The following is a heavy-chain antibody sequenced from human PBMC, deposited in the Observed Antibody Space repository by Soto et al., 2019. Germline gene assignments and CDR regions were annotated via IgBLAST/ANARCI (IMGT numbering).Heavy chain of an antibody. Sequence: PSETLSLTCAVYGGSFSGYYWSWIRPPPGKGLEWIGEINHSGSTNYNPSPKSRVTISVDTSKNQFSLKLSSVTAADTAVYYCARGISSGYDFWSGYYNPYYYYYMDVRGKGTTVTVSS. CDR1: GGSFSGYY. V-gene: IGHV4-34*01. CDR2: INHSGST. CDR3: ARGISSGYDFWSGYYNPYYYYYMDV. D-gene: IGHD3-3*01. J-gene: IGHJ6*03.